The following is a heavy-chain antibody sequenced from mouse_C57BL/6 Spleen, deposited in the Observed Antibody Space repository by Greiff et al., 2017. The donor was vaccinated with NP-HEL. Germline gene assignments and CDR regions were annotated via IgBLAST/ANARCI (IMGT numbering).Heavy chain of an antibody. J-gene: IGHJ4*01. CDR2: IYPGDGDT. Sequence: QVQLQQSGPELVKPGASVKISCKASGYAFSSSWMNWVKQRPGKGLEWIGRIYPGDGDTNYNGKFKGKATLTADKSSSTAYMQLSSLTSEDSAVYFCARIPQHAMDYWGQGTSVTVSS. CDR3: ARIPQHAMDY. CDR1: GYAFSSSW. D-gene: IGHD3-1*01. V-gene: IGHV1-82*01.